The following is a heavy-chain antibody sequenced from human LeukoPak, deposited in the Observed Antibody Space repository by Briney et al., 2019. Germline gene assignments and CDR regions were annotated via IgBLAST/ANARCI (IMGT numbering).Heavy chain of an antibody. Sequence: QPGGSLRLSCAASGFTFSSYAMSRVRQAPGKGLEWVSAISGSGGSTYYADSVKGRFTISRDNSKNTLYLQMNSLRAEDTAVYYCAKDLVSGDSGSYFGFYYFDYWGQGTLVTVSS. CDR3: AKDLVSGDSGSYFGFYYFDY. D-gene: IGHD1-26*01. CDR2: ISGSGGST. V-gene: IGHV3-23*01. CDR1: GFTFSSYA. J-gene: IGHJ4*02.